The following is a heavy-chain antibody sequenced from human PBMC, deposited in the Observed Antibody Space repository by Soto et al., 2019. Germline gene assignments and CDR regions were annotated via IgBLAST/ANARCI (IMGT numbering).Heavy chain of an antibody. Sequence: PSETLSLTCTVSGGSMRSTNYYWGWIRQPPGKGLEWIGNVFFNGITFYKPSLESRVSISVDTSKCQFSLRLNSVTAADTAVYYCARVFPAGPGIAAASRWFDPWGQGTLVTVSS. V-gene: IGHV4-39*01. CDR2: VFFNGIT. J-gene: IGHJ5*02. D-gene: IGHD6-13*01. CDR1: GGSMRSTNYY. CDR3: ARVFPAGPGIAAASRWFDP.